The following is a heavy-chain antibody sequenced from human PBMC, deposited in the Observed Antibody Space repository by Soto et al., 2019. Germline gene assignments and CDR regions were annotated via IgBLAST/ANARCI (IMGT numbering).Heavy chain of an antibody. D-gene: IGHD4-4*01. CDR1: GGSISGYY. J-gene: IGHJ6*03. CDR2: IYYSGST. V-gene: IGHV4-59*08. Sequence: SETLSLTCTVSGGSISGYYWSWIRQPPGKGLEWIGYIYYSGSTNYNPSLKSRVTISVDTSKNQFSPKLSSVTAADTAVYYCARTYSNYAYYYYYMDFWGKGTTVTVSS. CDR3: ARTYSNYAYYYYYMDF.